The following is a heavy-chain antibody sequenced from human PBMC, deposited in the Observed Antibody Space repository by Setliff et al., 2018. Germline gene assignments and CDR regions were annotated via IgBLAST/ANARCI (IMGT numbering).Heavy chain of an antibody. CDR1: GFTFTNYA. Sequence: GGSLRLSCAASGFTFTNYAMNWVRQAPGQGLEWVASISGSGDTTYYADSVKGRFTLSRDNSENALFLQLNSLRAEDTALYYCAKDLSTSITVGALDSWGPGTLVTVSS. V-gene: IGHV3-23*01. D-gene: IGHD4-4*01. CDR3: AKDLSTSITVGALDS. J-gene: IGHJ4*02. CDR2: ISGSGDTT.